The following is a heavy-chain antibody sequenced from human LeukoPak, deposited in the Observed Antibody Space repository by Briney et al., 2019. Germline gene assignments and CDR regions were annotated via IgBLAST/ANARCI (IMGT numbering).Heavy chain of an antibody. D-gene: IGHD2-2*01. V-gene: IGHV4-4*07. CDR3: TRDPPDCIPTSCYGRNSFDP. Sequence: SETLSLTCTVSDAAISGFYWSWVRQPAGKGLQWIGRIFTSGSTHYNPSLKSRVTMSVDTSMNQLSLKLSSVTAADTAVYYCTRDPPDCIPTSCYGRNSFDPWGQRTLVTVSS. J-gene: IGHJ5*02. CDR1: DAAISGFY. CDR2: IFTSGST.